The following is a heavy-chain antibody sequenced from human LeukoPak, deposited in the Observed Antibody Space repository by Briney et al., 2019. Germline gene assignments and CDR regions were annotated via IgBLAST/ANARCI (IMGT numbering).Heavy chain of an antibody. D-gene: IGHD5-18*01. CDR2: IYYSGST. CDR3: ARTTEGGYTYDYFYYYYMDV. Sequence: SETLSLTCTVSGGSISSYYWSWIRQPPGKGLEWIGYIYYSGSTNYNPSLKSRVTISVDTSKNEFSLNLTSVSAADTAVYFCARTTEGGYTYDYFYYYYMDVWGKGTTVTISS. V-gene: IGHV4-59*01. CDR1: GGSISSYY. J-gene: IGHJ6*03.